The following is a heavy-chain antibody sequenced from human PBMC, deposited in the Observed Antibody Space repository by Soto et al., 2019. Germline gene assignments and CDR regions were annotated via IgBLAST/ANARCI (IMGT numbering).Heavy chain of an antibody. V-gene: IGHV3-7*01. CDR1: GFTFSNYW. CDR3: ASARHIGP. J-gene: IGHJ5*02. CDR2: IGQDGSQR. D-gene: IGHD2-21*01. Sequence: SLRLSCTASGFTFSNYWMSWVRQAPGKGLEWVANIGQDGSQRNYVDSVKGRFTISRDNAENSLYLQMNSLRAEDTAIYYCASARHIGPWGQGTLVTVSS.